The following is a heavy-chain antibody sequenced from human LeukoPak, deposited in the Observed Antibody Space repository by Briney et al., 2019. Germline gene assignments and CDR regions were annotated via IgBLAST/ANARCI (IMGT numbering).Heavy chain of an antibody. CDR3: ARGPLDY. J-gene: IGHJ4*02. Sequence: PSETLSLTCTVSGVSISSGSYYWSWIRQPAGKGLEWIGRIYTSGSTNYNPSLKSRVTISVDTSKNQFSLKLSSVTAADTAVYYCARGPLDYWGQGTLVTVSS. CDR1: GVSISSGSYY. CDR2: IYTSGST. V-gene: IGHV4-61*02.